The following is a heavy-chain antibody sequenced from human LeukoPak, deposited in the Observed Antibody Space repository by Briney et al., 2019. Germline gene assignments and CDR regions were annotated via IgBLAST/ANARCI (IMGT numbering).Heavy chain of an antibody. CDR3: ARDRALPSERNYYDSSGYRGRWFNP. Sequence: SVKVSCKASGGTFSSYAISWVRQAPGQGLEWMGGIIPIFGTANYAQKFQGRVTVTTDESTSTAYMELSSLRSEDTAVYYCARDRALPSERNYYDSSGYRGRWFNPWGQGTLVTVSS. V-gene: IGHV1-69*05. CDR1: GGTFSSYA. CDR2: IIPIFGTA. J-gene: IGHJ5*02. D-gene: IGHD3-22*01.